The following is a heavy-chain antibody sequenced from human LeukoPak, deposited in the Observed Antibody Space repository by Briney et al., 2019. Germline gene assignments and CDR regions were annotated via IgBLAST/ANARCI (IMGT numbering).Heavy chain of an antibody. CDR3: ARDGGYSPSGMDV. D-gene: IGHD5-18*01. Sequence: SETLSLTCTVSGGSISSSSYYWGWIRQPPGKGLEWIGSIYYSGSTYYNPSLKSRVTISVDTSKNQFSLKLSSVTAADTAVYYCARDGGYSPSGMDVWGQGTTVTVSS. V-gene: IGHV4-39*02. CDR2: IYYSGST. J-gene: IGHJ6*02. CDR1: GGSISSSSYY.